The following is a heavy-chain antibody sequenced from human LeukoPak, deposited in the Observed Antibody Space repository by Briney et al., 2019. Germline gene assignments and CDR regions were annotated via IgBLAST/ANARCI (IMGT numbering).Heavy chain of an antibody. CDR3: ARDTYYGLMDV. J-gene: IGHJ6*04. CDR2: IKQDGSEK. V-gene: IGHV3-7*01. CDR1: GFTFSSYS. Sequence: GGSLRLSCAASGFTFSSYSMNWVRQAPGKGLEWVANIKQDGSEKYYVDSVKGRFTISRDNAKNSLYLQMNSLRAEDTAVYYCARDTYYGLMDVWGKGTTVTVSS. D-gene: IGHD3-10*01.